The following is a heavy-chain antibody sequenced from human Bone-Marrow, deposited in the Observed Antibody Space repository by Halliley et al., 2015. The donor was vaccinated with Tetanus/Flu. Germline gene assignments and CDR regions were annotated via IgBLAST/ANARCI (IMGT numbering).Heavy chain of an antibody. CDR3: ARDNMGGLSVGHLDY. J-gene: IGHJ4*02. D-gene: IGHD1-26*01. CDR2: IYHSGTT. V-gene: IGHV4-30-2*05. Sequence: WIGSIYHSGTTPSNPSFKSRLDMSKDMSKNQFSLKLTSVTAADTAVYFCARDNMGGLSVGHLDYWGRGTLVTVSS.